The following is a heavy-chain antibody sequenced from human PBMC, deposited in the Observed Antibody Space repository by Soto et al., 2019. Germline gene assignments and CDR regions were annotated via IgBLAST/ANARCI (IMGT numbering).Heavy chain of an antibody. CDR3: AKESYNRRTDFDH. D-gene: IGHD3-10*01. Sequence: GSLRLSCAASGFTFSSYAMSWVRQAPGKGLEWVSAISGSGGSTFYADSVRGRFTISRDNSKDTLYLQLNSLRAEDTAIYYCAKESYNRRTDFDHWGQGTLVTVSS. V-gene: IGHV3-23*01. J-gene: IGHJ4*02. CDR1: GFTFSSYA. CDR2: ISGSGGST.